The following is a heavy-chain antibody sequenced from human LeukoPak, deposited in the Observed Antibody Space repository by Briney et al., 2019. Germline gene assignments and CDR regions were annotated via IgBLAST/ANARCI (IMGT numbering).Heavy chain of an antibody. D-gene: IGHD3-3*01. J-gene: IGHJ4*02. Sequence: PGGSLRLSCAASGFTFSSYWMSWVRQAPGKGLEWVANIKQDGSEKYYVDSVKGRFTISRDNAKNSLYLQMNSLRAEDTADYYCASGRYYDFWSNYWGQGTLVTVSS. CDR3: ASGRYYDFWSNY. V-gene: IGHV3-7*01. CDR2: IKQDGSEK. CDR1: GFTFSSYW.